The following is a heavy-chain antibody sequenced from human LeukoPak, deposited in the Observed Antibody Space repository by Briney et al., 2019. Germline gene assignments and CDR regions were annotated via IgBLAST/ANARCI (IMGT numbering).Heavy chain of an antibody. CDR1: GYTFTGYY. CDR2: INPNSGGT. Sequence: ASVKVSCKASGYTFTGYYMHWVRQAPGQGLEWMGWINPNSGGTNYAQKFQGRVTMTRDTSISTAYMELRSLRSDDTAVYYCAKEWGDYVWGSYRSLQEPSILRWGQGTLVTVSS. V-gene: IGHV1-2*02. D-gene: IGHD3-16*02. J-gene: IGHJ4*02. CDR3: AKEWGDYVWGSYRSLQEPSILR.